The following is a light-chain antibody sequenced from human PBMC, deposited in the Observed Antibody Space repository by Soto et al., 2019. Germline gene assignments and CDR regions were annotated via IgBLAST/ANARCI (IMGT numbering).Light chain of an antibody. V-gene: IGLV2-8*01. J-gene: IGLJ3*02. CDR1: SSDVGGHNY. CDR2: EVS. CDR3: SSTAGNNNLV. Sequence: QSALTQSPSASGSPGQSVTISCTGTSSDVGGHNYVSWYQHHPGKAPKLIIYEVSKRPSAVPDRFSGSKSGNTASLTVSGLKAEDEAVYYCSSTAGNNNLVLGGGTKLTVI.